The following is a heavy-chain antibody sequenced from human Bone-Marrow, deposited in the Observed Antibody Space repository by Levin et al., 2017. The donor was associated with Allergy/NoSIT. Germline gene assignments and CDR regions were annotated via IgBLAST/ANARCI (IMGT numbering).Heavy chain of an antibody. Sequence: GESLKISCAASGFTFSDFAMSWVRQAPGKGLEWVSAISGSAATSTYYADSVQGRFTISRDNSKNTVYLQMNSMRDEDTAVYFCASHSAGYLILFDYWGQGTLVTVSS. D-gene: IGHD1-26*01. CDR2: ISGSAATST. CDR1: GFTFSDFA. J-gene: IGHJ4*02. CDR3: ASHSAGYLILFDY. V-gene: IGHV3-23*01.